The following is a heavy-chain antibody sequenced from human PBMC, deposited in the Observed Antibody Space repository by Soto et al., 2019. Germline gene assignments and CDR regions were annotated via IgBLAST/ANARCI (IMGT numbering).Heavy chain of an antibody. CDR3: AGEYVFWGGMDV. V-gene: IGHV1-3*05. D-gene: IGHD3-3*01. Sequence: QVQLVQSGAEEKKPGASVKVSCKASGYTFTSYAMHWVRQAPGQRLEWMGWINAGNGNTKYSQKFQGRVTITRDTPARTAYRGRSSLRSEATAVNYWAGEYVFWGGMDVWGQGTTVTVSS. CDR1: GYTFTSYA. J-gene: IGHJ6*02. CDR2: INAGNGNT.